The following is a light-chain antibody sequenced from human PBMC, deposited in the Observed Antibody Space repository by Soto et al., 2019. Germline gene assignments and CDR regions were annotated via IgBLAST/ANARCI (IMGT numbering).Light chain of an antibody. Sequence: EIVMTQSLATLSVSPGERATLSCRASQSVNSNFAWYQQKPGQAPRVLIYGASTRATGIPARFTGSGSGTEFTLTISSLQSEDFAVYYCQQYNNWPLTFGQGTKVEIK. CDR1: QSVNSN. V-gene: IGKV3-15*01. J-gene: IGKJ1*01. CDR2: GAS. CDR3: QQYNNWPLT.